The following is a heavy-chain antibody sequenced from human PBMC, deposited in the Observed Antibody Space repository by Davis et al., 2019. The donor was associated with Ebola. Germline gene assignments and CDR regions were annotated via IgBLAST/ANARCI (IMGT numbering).Heavy chain of an antibody. CDR1: DFFSSLFA. J-gene: IGHJ6*04. D-gene: IGHD3-3*01. CDR2: ISGSGGST. Sequence: SLMTSCASSDFFSSLFAMYWVRQAPGKGLDWVSAISGSGGSTYYADSVKGRFTISRDNSKKTLYLQMNSLRAEDTAVYYCAKSGLSFGVVKYHYGMDVWGKGTTVTVSS. CDR3: AKSGLSFGVVKYHYGMDV. V-gene: IGHV3-23*01.